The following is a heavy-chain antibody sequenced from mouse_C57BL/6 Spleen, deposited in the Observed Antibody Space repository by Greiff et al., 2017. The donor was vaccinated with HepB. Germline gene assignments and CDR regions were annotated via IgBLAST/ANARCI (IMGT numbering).Heavy chain of an antibody. CDR1: GYAFTNYL. V-gene: IGHV1-54*01. CDR2: INPGSGGT. J-gene: IGHJ4*01. Sequence: VQLKESGAELVRPGTSVKVSCKASGYAFTNYLIEWVKQRPGQGLEWIGVINPGSGGTNYNEKFKGKATLTADKSSSTAYMQLSSLTSEDSAVYFCARNGGGAMDYWGQGTSVTVSS. CDR3: ARNGGGAMDY.